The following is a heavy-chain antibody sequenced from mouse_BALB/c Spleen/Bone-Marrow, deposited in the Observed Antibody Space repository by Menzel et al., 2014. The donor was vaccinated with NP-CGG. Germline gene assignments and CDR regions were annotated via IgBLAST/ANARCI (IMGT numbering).Heavy chain of an antibody. CDR3: AKGEYGKRYYVMDY. Sequence: VKVVESGPGLVAPSQSLSITCTVSGFSLASYGVSWVRRPPGKGLEWLGVIWGDGSTNYHSALISRLSISKDNSKSQVFLKLNSLQTDDTTTYQCAKGEYGKRYYVMDYWGQGTSVTVSS. D-gene: IGHD2-10*02. V-gene: IGHV2-3*01. J-gene: IGHJ4*01. CDR2: IWGDGST. CDR1: GFSLASYG.